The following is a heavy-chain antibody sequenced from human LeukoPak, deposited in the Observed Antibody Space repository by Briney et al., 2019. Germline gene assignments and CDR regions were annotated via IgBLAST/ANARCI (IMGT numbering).Heavy chain of an antibody. CDR2: ISVYNGKT. J-gene: IGHJ5*02. Sequence: ASVKVSCKASGYTFTSYGISWVRQAPGQGLEWMGWISVYNGKTNYAQKLQGRVTMTTDTSTSTAYMELRSLRSDDTAVYYCARVDYYDSSGYLGPWFDPWGQGTLVTVSS. CDR3: ARVDYYDSSGYLGPWFDP. D-gene: IGHD3-22*01. CDR1: GYTFTSYG. V-gene: IGHV1-18*01.